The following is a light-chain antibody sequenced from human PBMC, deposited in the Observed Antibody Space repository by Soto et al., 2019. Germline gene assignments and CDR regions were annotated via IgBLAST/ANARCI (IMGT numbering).Light chain of an antibody. J-gene: IGKJ1*01. V-gene: IGKV3-20*01. CDR3: QQYGSLWT. CDR2: GAS. Sequence: EIVLTQSPGTLSLSPGERATLSCRASQSVSSSYLAWYQQKPGQAPRLLIYGASSRATGIPDRFSGSGSGTDFTHTISRLEPEDFAMYYCQQYGSLWTFGQGTKVEIK. CDR1: QSVSSSY.